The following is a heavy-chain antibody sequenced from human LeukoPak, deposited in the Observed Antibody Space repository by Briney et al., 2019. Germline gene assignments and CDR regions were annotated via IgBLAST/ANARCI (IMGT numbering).Heavy chain of an antibody. V-gene: IGHV3-23*01. CDR1: GFTFSSYG. Sequence: GGSLRLSCAASGFTFSSYGMSWVRQAPGKGLEWVSAISGSGGSTYCADSVKGRFTISRDNSKNTLYLQMNSLRAEDTAVYYCAKDRSGYEEKSFDYWGQGTLVTVSS. D-gene: IGHD5-12*01. J-gene: IGHJ4*02. CDR3: AKDRSGYEEKSFDY. CDR2: ISGSGGST.